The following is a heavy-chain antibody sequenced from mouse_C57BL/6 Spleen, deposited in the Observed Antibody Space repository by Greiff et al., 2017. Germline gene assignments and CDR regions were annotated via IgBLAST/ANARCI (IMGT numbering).Heavy chain of an antibody. V-gene: IGHV1-76*01. CDR3: AKTRITTVVAPYFDV. J-gene: IGHJ1*03. CDR1: GYTFTDYY. CDR2: IYPGSGNT. D-gene: IGHD1-1*01. Sequence: QVQLKQSGAELVRPGASVKLSCKASGYTFTDYYINWVKQRPGQGLEWIARIYPGSGNTYYNEKFKGKATLTAEKSSSTAYMQLSSLTSEDSAVYFCAKTRITTVVAPYFDVWGTGTTVTVSS.